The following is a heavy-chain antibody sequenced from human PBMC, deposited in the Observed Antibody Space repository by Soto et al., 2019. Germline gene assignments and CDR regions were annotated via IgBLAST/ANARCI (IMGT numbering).Heavy chain of an antibody. CDR2: ISGSADAT. Sequence: EVQLLESGGGLVQTGGSLRLSCAASGFTFSTYAMSWVRQAPGKGLEWVSTISGSADATFYADSVKGRFAIFRDNSRTMFYLQMNSLRAEDTAVYYCAKGGDGYCSTTSCLFHFDYWGPVTLATVSS. CDR3: AKGGDGYCSTTSCLFHFDY. J-gene: IGHJ4*02. V-gene: IGHV3-23*01. D-gene: IGHD2-2*01. CDR1: GFTFSTYA.